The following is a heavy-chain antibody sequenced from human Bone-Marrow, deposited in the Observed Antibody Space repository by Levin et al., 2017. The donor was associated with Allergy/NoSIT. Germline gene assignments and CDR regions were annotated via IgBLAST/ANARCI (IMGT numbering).Heavy chain of an antibody. D-gene: IGHD1-26*01. J-gene: IGHJ3*01. V-gene: IGHV5-51*01. CDR3: ARKMGPTPAFDL. Sequence: KVSCKGSGYSFSSQWIAWVRQKPGKGLEWMGIVYPGDSDTVYSPSFQGQVTFSADTSTNTAHLHWSSLKASDTAIYFCARKMGPTPAFDLWGQGTMITVSS. CDR1: GYSFSSQW. CDR2: VYPGDSDT.